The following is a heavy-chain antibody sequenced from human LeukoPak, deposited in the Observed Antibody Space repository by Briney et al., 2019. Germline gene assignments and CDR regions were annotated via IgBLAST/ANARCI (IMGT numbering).Heavy chain of an antibody. CDR1: GFTFSSYW. V-gene: IGHV3-74*01. J-gene: IGHJ6*02. Sequence: GGSLRLSCAASGFTFSSYWMHWVRQAPGKGLVWVSRINSDGSVTSYADSVKGRFTISRDNAKNTLYLQMNSLRGEDTALYYCARGNYRTTYYYGMVVWGQGTTVTVSS. CDR3: ARGNYRTTYYYGMVV. CDR2: INSDGSVT. D-gene: IGHD4-11*01.